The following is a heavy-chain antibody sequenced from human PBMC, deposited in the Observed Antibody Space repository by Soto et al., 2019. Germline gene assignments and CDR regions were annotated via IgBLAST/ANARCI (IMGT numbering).Heavy chain of an antibody. CDR1: GFTFSSHA. V-gene: IGHV3-30-3*01. Sequence: QVQLVESGGGVVQPGRSLRLSCAASGFTFSSHAMHWVRQAPGKGLEWVAVISYDGSNKYYADSVKGRFTISRDNSKNQLYLQMNSLRAEDTAVYYWAREGARGGNFDICGQGTMVTVSS. J-gene: IGHJ3*02. CDR2: ISYDGSNK. D-gene: IGHD2-15*01. CDR3: AREGARGGNFDI.